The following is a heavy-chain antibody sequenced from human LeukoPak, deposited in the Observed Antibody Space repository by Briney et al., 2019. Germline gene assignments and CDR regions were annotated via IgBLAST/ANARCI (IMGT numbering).Heavy chain of an antibody. CDR1: GFTFSVYS. V-gene: IGHV3-21*01. Sequence: GGSLRLSCAASGFTFSVYSMNWVRQAPGKGLEWVSCIDSSSSNINYADSVKGRFTISRDNAKHSLYLQMNSLRAEDTAVYYCARVPGGLEWADFDYWGQGTLVTVSS. CDR3: ARVPGGLEWADFDY. D-gene: IGHD3-3*01. J-gene: IGHJ4*02. CDR2: IDSSSSNI.